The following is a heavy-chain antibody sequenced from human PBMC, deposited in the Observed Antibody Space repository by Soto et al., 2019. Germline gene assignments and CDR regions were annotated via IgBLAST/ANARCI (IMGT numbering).Heavy chain of an antibody. V-gene: IGHV4-39*01. Sequence: QLQLQESGPGLVKPSETLSLTCTVSGGSLSSTIYYWGWLRQPPGKGLEWNASIYYSGSTFYNPSLKSPVTISLDASKNQFSLKLSSVTAADTGFYYCPSEHLGDYGALDYMDVWGRGTTVTVSS. CDR2: IYYSGST. CDR1: GGSLSSTIYY. CDR3: PSEHLGDYGALDYMDV. J-gene: IGHJ6*03. D-gene: IGHD4-17*01.